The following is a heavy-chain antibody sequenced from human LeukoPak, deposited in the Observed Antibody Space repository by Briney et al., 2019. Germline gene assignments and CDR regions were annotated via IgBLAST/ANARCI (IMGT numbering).Heavy chain of an antibody. V-gene: IGHV1-3*01. J-gene: IGHJ4*02. Sequence: ASVKVSCKASGYTFTSYAMHWVRQAPGQRLEWMGWINAVYGNTKYSQKFQGRVTITRDTSASTAYMELSSLRSEDTAVYYCARDLTPGVMANWGQGTLVTVSS. CDR2: INAVYGNT. CDR3: ARDLTPGVMAN. D-gene: IGHD3-16*01. CDR1: GYTFTSYA.